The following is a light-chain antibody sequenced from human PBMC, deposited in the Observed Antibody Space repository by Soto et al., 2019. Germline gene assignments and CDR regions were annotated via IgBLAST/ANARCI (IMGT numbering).Light chain of an antibody. CDR3: SSYTSSSTYV. CDR2: GDN. V-gene: IGLV1-44*01. Sequence: QSVLTQPPSASGTPGQRSTISCSGNSSNIGSNTVSWYQQPPGTAPKLLIYGDNHRPSGVPDRFSGSKSGNTASLTISGLQAEDEADYYCSSYTSSSTYVFGTGTKVTVL. J-gene: IGLJ1*01. CDR1: SSNIGSNT.